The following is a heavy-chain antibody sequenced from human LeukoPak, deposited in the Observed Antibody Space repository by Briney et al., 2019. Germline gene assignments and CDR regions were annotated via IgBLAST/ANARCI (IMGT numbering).Heavy chain of an antibody. V-gene: IGHV3-74*01. J-gene: IGHJ6*02. CDR1: GFTFSSYW. D-gene: IGHD2-2*02. Sequence: GGSLRLSCAASGFTFSSYWMHWVRQAPRKGLVWVSRINSDGSSTSYADSVKGRFTISRDNAKNTLYLQMNSLRAEDTAVYYCARERDVRVPAAISPPHHSYYYYVMDVWGQGTTVTVSS. CDR2: INSDGSST. CDR3: ARERDVRVPAAISPPHHSYYYYVMDV.